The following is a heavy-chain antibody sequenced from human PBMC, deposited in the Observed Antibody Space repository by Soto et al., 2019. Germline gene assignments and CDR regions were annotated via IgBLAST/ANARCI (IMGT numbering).Heavy chain of an antibody. CDR1: GGSISSGGYY. D-gene: IGHD1-7*01. Sequence: SETLSLTCTVSGGSISSGGYYRSWIRQHPGKGLEWIGYIYYSGSTYYNPSLKSRVTISVDTSKNQFSLKLSSVTAADTAVYYCARSGITGTISHYYYYYMDVWGKGTTVTVSS. V-gene: IGHV4-31*03. CDR3: ARSGITGTISHYYYYYMDV. CDR2: IYYSGST. J-gene: IGHJ6*03.